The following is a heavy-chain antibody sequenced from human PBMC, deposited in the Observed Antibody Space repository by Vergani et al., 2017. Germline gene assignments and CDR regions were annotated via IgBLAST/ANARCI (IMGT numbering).Heavy chain of an antibody. J-gene: IGHJ6*02. D-gene: IGHD2-2*01. CDR3: AGDCSSTSCDLPNYYYYGMDV. Sequence: QVQLVQSGAEVKKPGSSVKVSCKASGGTFSSYAISWVRQAPGQGLEWMGRIIPILGIANYAQKFQGRVTITADKSTSTAYMERSSLSSEDTAVYYCAGDCSSTSCDLPNYYYYGMDVWGQGTTVTVSS. V-gene: IGHV1-69*04. CDR1: GGTFSSYA. CDR2: IIPILGIA.